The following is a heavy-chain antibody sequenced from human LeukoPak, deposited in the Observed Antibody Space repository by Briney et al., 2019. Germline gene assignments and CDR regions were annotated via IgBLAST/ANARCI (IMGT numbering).Heavy chain of an antibody. CDR1: GFVFSKYN. Sequence: GGSLRLSCVASGFVFSKYNMNWVRQVPGKGLEWVSCIHESSGAVYYADSVKGRFTISRDNSENTVYLQMNNLRAEDTALYYCAGRVTGYSSGYVYWGQGTLVTVSS. J-gene: IGHJ4*02. CDR2: IHESSGAV. CDR3: AGRVTGYSSGYVY. V-gene: IGHV3-48*01. D-gene: IGHD5-18*01.